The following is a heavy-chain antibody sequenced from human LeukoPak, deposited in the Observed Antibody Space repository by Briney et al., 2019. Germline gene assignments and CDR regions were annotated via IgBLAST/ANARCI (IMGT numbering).Heavy chain of an antibody. CDR1: GGSFSGYY. V-gene: IGHV4-34*01. CDR3: ARGVVPAAYWFDP. D-gene: IGHD2-2*01. J-gene: IGHJ5*02. Sequence: SETLSLTCAVYGGSFSGYYWSWIRQPPGKGLEWIGEINHSGSTNYNPSLKSRVTISVDTSKNQFSLKLSSVTAADTAVYYCARGVVPAAYWFDPWGQGTLVTVSS. CDR2: INHSGST.